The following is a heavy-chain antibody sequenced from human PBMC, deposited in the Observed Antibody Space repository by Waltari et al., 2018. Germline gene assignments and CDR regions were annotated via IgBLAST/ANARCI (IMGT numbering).Heavy chain of an antibody. CDR3: AKDLVGATVYYYGMDV. Sequence: QVQLVESGGGVVQPGRSLRLSCAASGFTFSSYGMHWVRQAPSKGLEWVAVIWYYGSNKYYADSVKGRFTISRDNSKNTLYLQMNSLRAEDTAMYYCAKDLVGATVYYYGMDVWGQGTTVTVSS. V-gene: IGHV3-30*18. D-gene: IGHD1-26*01. J-gene: IGHJ6*02. CDR2: IWYYGSNK. CDR1: GFTFSSYG.